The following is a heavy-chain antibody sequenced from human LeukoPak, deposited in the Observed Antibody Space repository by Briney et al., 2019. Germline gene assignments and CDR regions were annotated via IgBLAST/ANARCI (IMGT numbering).Heavy chain of an antibody. V-gene: IGHV3-11*01. CDR1: GFTFSNAW. CDR3: AGAPLSTVTTFDY. D-gene: IGHD4-11*01. CDR2: ISSSGSTI. J-gene: IGHJ4*02. Sequence: GGSLRLSCAASGFTFSNAWMSWVRQAPGKGLEWVSYISSSGSTIYYADSVKGRFTISRDNAKNSLYLQMNSLRAEDTAVYYCAGAPLSTVTTFDYWGQGTLVTVSS.